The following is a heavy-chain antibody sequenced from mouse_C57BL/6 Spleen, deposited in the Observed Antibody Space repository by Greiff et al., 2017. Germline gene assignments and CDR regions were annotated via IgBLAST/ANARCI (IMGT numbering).Heavy chain of an antibody. V-gene: IGHV1-64*01. Sequence: QVQLQQPGAELVKPGASVKLSCKASGYTFTSYWMHWVKQRPGQGLEWIGRIHPNSGSTNYNEKFKSKATLTVDKSSSTAYMQLSSLTSEDSAVYDCARLNWGFDYWGQGTTLTVSS. CDR1: GYTFTSYW. CDR2: IHPNSGST. D-gene: IGHD4-1*01. CDR3: ARLNWGFDY. J-gene: IGHJ2*01.